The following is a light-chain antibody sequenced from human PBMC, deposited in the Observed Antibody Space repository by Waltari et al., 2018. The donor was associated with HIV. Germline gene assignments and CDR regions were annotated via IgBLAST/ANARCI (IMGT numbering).Light chain of an antibody. J-gene: IGKJ1*01. CDR2: SAS. CDR3: QQSYSTPRT. V-gene: IGKV1-39*01. Sequence: DIRMTQSPSSLSASVGDRVTIACRPSKNITSHLSWYQQKSGKAPHLRIYSASNLQRRVPSRFSGSGSGLDFTLSIATLHPEDVATYCCQQSYSTPRTFGQGTRVEI. CDR1: KNITSH.